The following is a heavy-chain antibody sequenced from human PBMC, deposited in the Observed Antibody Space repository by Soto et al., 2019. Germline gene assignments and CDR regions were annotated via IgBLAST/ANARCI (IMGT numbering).Heavy chain of an antibody. CDR3: ASPVTGVRGVFDY. D-gene: IGHD3-10*01. J-gene: IGHJ4*02. CDR1: GGSFSGYY. CDR2: INHSGST. V-gene: IGHV4-34*01. Sequence: SETLSLTCAVYGGSFSGYYWSWTRQPPGKGLEWIGEINHSGSTNYNPSLKNRVTISVDTSKNQFSLKLSSVTAADTAVYYCASPVTGVRGVFDYWGQGTLVTVSS.